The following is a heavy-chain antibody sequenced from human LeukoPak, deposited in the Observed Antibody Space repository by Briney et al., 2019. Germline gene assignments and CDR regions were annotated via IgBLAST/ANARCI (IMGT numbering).Heavy chain of an antibody. CDR3: ARDSISAPFDY. Sequence: PGRSLRLSCAASGFTFSSYAMHWVRQAPGKGLEWVAVISYDGSNKYYADSVKGRFTISRDNSKNTLYLQMNSLRAEDTAVYYCARDSISAPFDYWRQGTLVTVSS. V-gene: IGHV3-30*04. J-gene: IGHJ4*02. D-gene: IGHD5-24*01. CDR1: GFTFSSYA. CDR2: ISYDGSNK.